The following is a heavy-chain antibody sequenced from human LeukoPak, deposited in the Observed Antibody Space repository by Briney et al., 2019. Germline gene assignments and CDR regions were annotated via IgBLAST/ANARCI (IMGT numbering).Heavy chain of an antibody. CDR3: ARVAVEMASWFDP. J-gene: IGHJ5*02. CDR2: INPNSGDT. V-gene: IGHV1-2*02. CDR1: GYTFTGYH. Sequence: ASVKVSCKASGYTFTGYHMHWVRQAPGQGLEWMGWINPNSGDTNYAQKFQGRVTMTRDTSISTAYMEVSRLRSDDTAVYYGARVAVEMASWFDPWGQGTLVTVSS. D-gene: IGHD5-24*01.